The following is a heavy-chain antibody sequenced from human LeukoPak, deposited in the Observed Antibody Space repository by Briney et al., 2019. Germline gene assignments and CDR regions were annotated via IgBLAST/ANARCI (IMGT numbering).Heavy chain of an antibody. Sequence: GESLKISCKGSGYTFPNSWIAWVRQMPGKGLEWMGIIYPGDSSTRDNPSFQGQVTISVDKSISTAYLQWSSLRASDTAMYYCARYGALTDYGSKFDHWGQGTLVTVSS. J-gene: IGHJ4*02. V-gene: IGHV5-51*01. CDR2: IYPGDSST. D-gene: IGHD4/OR15-4a*01. CDR1: GYTFPNSW. CDR3: ARYGALTDYGSKFDH.